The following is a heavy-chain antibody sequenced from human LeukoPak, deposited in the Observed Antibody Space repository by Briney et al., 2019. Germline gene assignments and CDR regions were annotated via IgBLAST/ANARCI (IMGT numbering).Heavy chain of an antibody. V-gene: IGHV1-18*01. J-gene: IGHJ5*02. Sequence: ASVKVSCKASGYTFTSYGISWVRQAPGQGLEWMGWISAYNGNTNYAQKLQGRVTMTSDTSTSTAYMELSRLRSDDTAVYYCARVDRYNWNYAWGQGTLVTVSS. CDR2: ISAYNGNT. CDR3: ARVDRYNWNYA. D-gene: IGHD1-14*01. CDR1: GYTFTSYG.